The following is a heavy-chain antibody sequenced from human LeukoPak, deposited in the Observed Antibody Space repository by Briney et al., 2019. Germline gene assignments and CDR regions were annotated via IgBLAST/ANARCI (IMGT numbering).Heavy chain of an antibody. CDR3: ARADWDTAMIDY. CDR2: ISSSSYI. J-gene: IGHJ4*02. V-gene: IGHV3-21*01. Sequence: GGSLRLSCAASGFTFSSDSMNWVRQAPGKGLEWVSSISSSSYIYYADSVKGRFTISRDNAKNPLCLQMDSLRAEDTAVYYCARADWDTAMIDYWGQGTLVTVSS. CDR1: GFTFSSDS. D-gene: IGHD5-18*01.